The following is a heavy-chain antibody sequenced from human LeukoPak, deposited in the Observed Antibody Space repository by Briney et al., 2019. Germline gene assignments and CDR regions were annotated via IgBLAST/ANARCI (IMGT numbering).Heavy chain of an antibody. Sequence: SGGSLRLSCAASGFTFSSYDMHWVRQATGKGLEWVSSIGPAGGTYYPGSVKGRFTISRENAKNSLYLQMNSLRAGDTAVYYCARVSRAYRYGVYWYSDLWGRGTLVTVSS. CDR1: GFTFSSYD. D-gene: IGHD5-18*01. CDR2: IGPAGGT. V-gene: IGHV3-13*01. CDR3: ARVSRAYRYGVYWYSDL. J-gene: IGHJ2*01.